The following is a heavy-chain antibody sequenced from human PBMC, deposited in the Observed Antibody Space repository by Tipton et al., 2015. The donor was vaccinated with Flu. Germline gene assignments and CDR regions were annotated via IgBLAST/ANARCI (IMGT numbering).Heavy chain of an antibody. CDR3: ASVETELLYERSVDYYYYMDV. CDR2: FYPSGTS. Sequence: TLSLTCTVSRFSVSGIVYWGWIRQPPGKGLEWLGSFYPSGTSYYNPSLKSRVTISLDTSKNQLSLNLSSVTAADTAVYYCASVETELLYERSVDYYYYMDVWGKGTTVTVSS. CDR1: RFSVSGIVY. D-gene: IGHD2-15*01. J-gene: IGHJ6*03. V-gene: IGHV4-38-2*02.